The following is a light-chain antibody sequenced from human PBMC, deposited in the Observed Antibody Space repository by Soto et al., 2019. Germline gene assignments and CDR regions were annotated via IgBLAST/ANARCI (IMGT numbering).Light chain of an antibody. J-gene: IGKJ1*01. Sequence: GMKQSPAALSVSPGERATLSCTASQSVSRYLAWYQQKPGQAPRLLIHGASTRATGVPARFSGSGSGTEFTLTMSSLQSEDSAIYYCQQYKNWPWTFGHGTKVDI. CDR3: QQYKNWPWT. CDR1: QSVSRY. V-gene: IGKV3-15*01. CDR2: GAS.